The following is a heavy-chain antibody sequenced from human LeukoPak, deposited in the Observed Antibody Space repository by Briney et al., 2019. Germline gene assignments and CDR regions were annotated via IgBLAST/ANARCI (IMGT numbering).Heavy chain of an antibody. CDR3: ARAVTTYLDY. CDR1: GFTFSRYT. D-gene: IGHD4-17*01. CDR2: ISSSSSYI. Sequence: GGSLRLSCAASGFTFSRYTMNWVRQAPGKGLEWVSSISSSSSYIYYADSVKGRFTISRDNAKNSLYLQMNSLRAEDTAVYYCARAVTTYLDYWGQGTLVTVSS. V-gene: IGHV3-21*01. J-gene: IGHJ4*02.